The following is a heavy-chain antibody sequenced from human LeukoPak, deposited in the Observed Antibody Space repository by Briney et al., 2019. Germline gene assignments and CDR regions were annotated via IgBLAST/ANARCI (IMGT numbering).Heavy chain of an antibody. Sequence: ASVKVSCKASGYTFTGYYMHWVRQAPGQGREWMGWINPNSGGTNYAQKFQGRVTMTRDTSISTAYMELSRLRSDDTAVYYCARDRRRYCSGGSCSPGNYYYMDVWGKGTTVTVSS. J-gene: IGHJ6*03. D-gene: IGHD2-15*01. CDR3: ARDRRRYCSGGSCSPGNYYYMDV. CDR1: GYTFTGYY. CDR2: INPNSGGT. V-gene: IGHV1-2*02.